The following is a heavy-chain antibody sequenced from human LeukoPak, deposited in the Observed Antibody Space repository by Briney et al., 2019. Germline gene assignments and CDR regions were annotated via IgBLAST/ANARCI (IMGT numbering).Heavy chain of an antibody. D-gene: IGHD3-3*01. Sequence: ASVKVSCKTSGYTFTSYYIHWVRQAPGQGLEWMGMINPSGGGTNTAQRFQGRVTMTRDTSTNTVYLELSSLRSEDTAIYFCAQGAGGYDFWTGYHNWFDPWGQGTQVTVSS. J-gene: IGHJ5*02. CDR2: INPSGGGT. V-gene: IGHV1-46*01. CDR3: AQGAGGYDFWTGYHNWFDP. CDR1: GYTFTSYY.